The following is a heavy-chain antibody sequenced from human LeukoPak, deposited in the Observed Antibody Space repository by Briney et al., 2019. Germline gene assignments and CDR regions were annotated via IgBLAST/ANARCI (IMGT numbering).Heavy chain of an antibody. Sequence: ASVKVSCKASGYTFTSYGISWVRQTPGQGLEWMGWIGAYNGNTNYAQKLQGRVTMTTDTSTSTAYMELRSLRSDDTAVYYCARTRSGYDILTGYYRSHFDYWGQGTLVTVSS. CDR2: IGAYNGNT. CDR1: GYTFTSYG. D-gene: IGHD3-9*01. CDR3: ARTRSGYDILTGYYRSHFDY. J-gene: IGHJ4*02. V-gene: IGHV1-18*01.